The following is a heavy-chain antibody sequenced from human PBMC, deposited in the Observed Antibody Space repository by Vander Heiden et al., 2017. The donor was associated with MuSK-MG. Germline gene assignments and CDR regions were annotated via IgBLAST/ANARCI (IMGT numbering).Heavy chain of an antibody. V-gene: IGHV3-21*01. CDR3: ARDPFPSSSENWFDP. CDR2: ISSSSSYI. D-gene: IGHD6-13*01. Sequence: EVQLVESGGGLVMPGGSLRLSCAASGFTFSSYSMNWVRQAPGKGLEWVSSISSSSSYIYYADSVKGRFTISRDNAKTSLYLQMNSLRAEDTAVYYCARDPFPSSSENWFDPWGQGTLVTVSS. CDR1: GFTFSSYS. J-gene: IGHJ5*02.